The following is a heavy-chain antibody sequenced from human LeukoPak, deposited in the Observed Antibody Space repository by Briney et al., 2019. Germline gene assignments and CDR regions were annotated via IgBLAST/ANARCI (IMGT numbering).Heavy chain of an antibody. V-gene: IGHV3-48*01. J-gene: IGHJ1*01. CDR1: GFPFSSHG. CDR3: AKDDDWGRYKH. CDR2: IRSSSTTI. D-gene: IGHD3-16*01. Sequence: GGSLRLSCAASGFPFSSHGMSWVRQAPGKGLEWVSYIRSSSTTIYYADSVKGRFTISRDNAKNSLYLQMNSLRAEDTAVYYCAKDDDWGRYKHWGQGTLVTVSS.